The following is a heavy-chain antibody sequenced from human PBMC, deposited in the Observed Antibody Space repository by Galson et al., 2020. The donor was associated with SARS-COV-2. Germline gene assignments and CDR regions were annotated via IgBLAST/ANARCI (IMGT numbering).Heavy chain of an antibody. Sequence: SETLSLTCAVSGGSISSSNWWSWVRQPPGKGLEWIGEIYHSGSTNYNPSLKSRVTISVDTSKNQFSLKLSSVTAADTAVYYCARLTRGYYYDSSVYYAAMTPWEYFVYWGQGTLVTVSS. CDR2: IYHSGST. V-gene: IGHV4-4*02. CDR3: ARLTRGYYYDSSVYYAAMTPWEYFVY. D-gene: IGHD3-22*01. CDR1: GGSISSSNW. J-gene: IGHJ4*02.